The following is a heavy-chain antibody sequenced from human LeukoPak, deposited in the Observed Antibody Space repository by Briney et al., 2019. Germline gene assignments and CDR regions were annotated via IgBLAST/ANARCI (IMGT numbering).Heavy chain of an antibody. D-gene: IGHD2-2*02. CDR3: ARVAAEVVGVPGAIGFGWLRRDYYYMDV. CDR1: GYTFTSYG. Sequence: GASVKVSCKASGYTFTSYGISWVRRAPGQGLEWMGWISTYNGNTNYAQKFHDRVIMTTDTSTRTAYMELRSLRSEDTAVYYCARVAAEVVGVPGAIGFGWLRRDYYYMDVWGKGTTVTVSS. J-gene: IGHJ6*03. CDR2: ISTYNGNT. V-gene: IGHV1-18*01.